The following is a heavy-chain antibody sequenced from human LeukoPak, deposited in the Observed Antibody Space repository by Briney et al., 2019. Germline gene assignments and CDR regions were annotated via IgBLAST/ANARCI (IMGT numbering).Heavy chain of an antibody. CDR3: ATHRAYCGGDCLYYYLDS. V-gene: IGHV4-59*11. Sequence: SETLSLTCTVSGDAITSHYATWVWKPPWKGLELIANIGYNGNTNYNPSLKSRVTISLDTSKKQVSPNLSSVTAADTAVYYCATHRAYCGGDCLYYYLDSWGQGTLVTVSS. CDR1: GDAITSHY. D-gene: IGHD2-21*02. J-gene: IGHJ4*02. CDR2: IGYNGNT.